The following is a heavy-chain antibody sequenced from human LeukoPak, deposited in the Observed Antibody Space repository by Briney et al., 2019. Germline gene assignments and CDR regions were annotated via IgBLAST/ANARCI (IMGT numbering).Heavy chain of an antibody. V-gene: IGHV4-34*01. Sequence: SETLSLTCAVSGGSFRGYYWNWIRQSPGKGPEWIGEINESGRTNYNASLKSRVTISVDKAKNQFSLNLTSLTAADTAVYYCARWGQGSPTIIVRRYFDLWGQGTLVTVSS. J-gene: IGHJ4*02. CDR3: ARWGQGSPTIIVRRYFDL. D-gene: IGHD2/OR15-2a*01. CDR1: GGSFRGYY. CDR2: INESGRT.